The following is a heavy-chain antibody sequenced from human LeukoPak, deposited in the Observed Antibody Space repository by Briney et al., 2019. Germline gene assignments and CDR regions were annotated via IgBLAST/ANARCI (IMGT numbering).Heavy chain of an antibody. CDR1: GFAFNTYA. V-gene: IGHV3-23*01. CDR3: AKDSRGYYRPSDY. Sequence: GGSLRLSCAASGFAFNTYAMNWVRQAPGKGLEWVSAISGGSSSTYYADSVQGRFTISRDNSKNTLYLQMNSLRDEDTAVYYCAKDSRGYYRPSDYWGPGTVVSVS. CDR2: ISGGSSST. D-gene: IGHD3-22*01. J-gene: IGHJ4*02.